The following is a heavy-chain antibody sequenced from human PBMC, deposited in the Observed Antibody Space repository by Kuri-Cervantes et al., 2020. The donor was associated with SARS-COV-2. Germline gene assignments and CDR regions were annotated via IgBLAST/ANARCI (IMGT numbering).Heavy chain of an antibody. Sequence: SQTLSLTCAVYGGYFSGYYWSWIRQPPGKGLEWIGEINHSGSTNYNPSLKSRVTISVDTSKNQFSLKLSSVTAADTAVYYCAGGYYYDSSGPVLRYYFDYWGQGTLVTVSS. CDR1: GGYFSGYY. D-gene: IGHD3-22*01. CDR3: AGGYYYDSSGPVLRYYFDY. J-gene: IGHJ4*02. V-gene: IGHV4-34*01. CDR2: INHSGST.